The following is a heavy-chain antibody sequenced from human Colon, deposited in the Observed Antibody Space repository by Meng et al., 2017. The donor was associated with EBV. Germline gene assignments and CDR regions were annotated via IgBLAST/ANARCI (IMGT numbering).Heavy chain of an antibody. J-gene: IGHJ4*02. CDR1: GGSISSSYW. Sequence: QLQESGPGLVKPSGPLSRTCVVSGGSISSSYWWTWVRQSPGKGLEWIGEMYHSGTTNYNPSLKSRVTISMGKSNNQLSLKLNSVTAADTAVYYCATQESRDGHNPYWGQGTLVTVSS. CDR3: ATQESRDGHNPY. D-gene: IGHD5-24*01. V-gene: IGHV4-4*02. CDR2: MYHSGTT.